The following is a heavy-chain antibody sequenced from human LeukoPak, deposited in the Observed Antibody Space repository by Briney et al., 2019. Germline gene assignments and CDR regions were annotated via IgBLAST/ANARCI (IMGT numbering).Heavy chain of an antibody. CDR2: INAGNGNT. Sequence: ASVKVSCKASGYTFTSYAMHWVRQAPGQRLEWMGWINAGNGNTKYSQKFQGRVTMTEDTSTDTAYMELSSLRPEDTAVYYCARTVATTVRGYYYYYYGMDVWGQGTTVTVSS. D-gene: IGHD5-12*01. CDR1: GYTFTSYA. CDR3: ARTVATTVRGYYYYYYGMDV. V-gene: IGHV1-3*01. J-gene: IGHJ6*02.